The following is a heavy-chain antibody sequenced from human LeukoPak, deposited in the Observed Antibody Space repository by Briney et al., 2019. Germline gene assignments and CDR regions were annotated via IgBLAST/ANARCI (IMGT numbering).Heavy chain of an antibody. CDR3: ARDSYRALEY. Sequence: PGGSLRLSCAASGFTFSSHWMNWVRQAPGKGLECVAHINQDGGEKYYVDSVKGRFTISRDNAKNSLYLQMNSLRAEDTAVYYCARDSYRALEYWGQGTLVTVSS. D-gene: IGHD1-14*01. CDR1: GFTFSSHW. V-gene: IGHV3-7*01. CDR2: INQDGGEK. J-gene: IGHJ4*02.